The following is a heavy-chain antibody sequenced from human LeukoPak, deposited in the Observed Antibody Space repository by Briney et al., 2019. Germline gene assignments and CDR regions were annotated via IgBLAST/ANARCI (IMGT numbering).Heavy chain of an antibody. V-gene: IGHV3-74*01. J-gene: IGHJ4*02. CDR1: GFTFSNFW. Sequence: GGSLRLSCAASGFTFSNFWMHWVRQAPEMGLVGVSRINTDGSRTNSVKGRFTISRDNAKNTLYLQMNSLRAEDTAGYYCARVGVRAYHFDSCGQGTLVTVSS. CDR3: ARVGVRAYHFDS. D-gene: IGHD3-16*01. CDR2: INTDGSRT.